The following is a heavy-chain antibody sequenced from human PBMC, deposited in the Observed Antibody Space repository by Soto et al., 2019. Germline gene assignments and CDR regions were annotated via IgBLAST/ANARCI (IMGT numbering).Heavy chain of an antibody. CDR3: AVNIVVVPAAISYYYGMDV. J-gene: IGHJ6*02. D-gene: IGHD2-2*01. V-gene: IGHV5-10-1*01. CDR2: IDPSDSYT. CDR1: GYSFTSYW. Sequence: PGESRNISCKGYGYSFTSYWISWVRQMPGKGLAWMGRIDPSDSYTNYSPSFQGHVTISADKSISTAYLQWSSLKASDTAMYYCAVNIVVVPAAISYYYGMDVWGQGTTVTVSS.